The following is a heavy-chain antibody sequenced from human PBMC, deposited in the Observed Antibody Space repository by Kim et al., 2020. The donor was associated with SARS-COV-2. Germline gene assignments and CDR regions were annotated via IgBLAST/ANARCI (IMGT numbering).Heavy chain of an antibody. CDR3: ARGREGYISSWYLDY. Sequence: HSLGGRVTRTVDTSKNQFSLQLSSVTAADTAVYYCARGREGYISSWYLDYWGQGTLVTVSS. D-gene: IGHD6-13*01. V-gene: IGHV4-59*09. J-gene: IGHJ4*02.